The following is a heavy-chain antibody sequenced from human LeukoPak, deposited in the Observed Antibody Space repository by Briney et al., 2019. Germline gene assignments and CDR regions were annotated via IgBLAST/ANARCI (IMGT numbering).Heavy chain of an antibody. CDR2: IYYSGST. V-gene: IGHV4-59*01. CDR1: GGSISSYY. D-gene: IGHD3-22*01. CDR3: ARGSSGSLTWFDP. Sequence: PSETLSLTCTVSGGSISSYYWSWIRQPPGKGLEWIGYIYYSGSTNYNPSLKSRVTISVDTSKNQFSLKLSSVTAADTAVYYCARGSSGSLTWFDPWGQGTLVTVSS. J-gene: IGHJ5*02.